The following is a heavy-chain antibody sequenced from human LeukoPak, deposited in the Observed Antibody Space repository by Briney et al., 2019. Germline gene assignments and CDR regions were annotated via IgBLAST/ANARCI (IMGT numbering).Heavy chain of an antibody. J-gene: IGHJ4*02. CDR3: ARNHDYYDSSGYYFYNN. Sequence: PSETLSLTCAVYGGSFSGYYWSWIRQPPGKGLEWIGEINHSGSTNYNPSLKSRVTISVDTSKNQFSLKLSSVTAAHTAVYYCARNHDYYDSSGYYFYNNWGQGTLVTVSS. CDR1: GGSFSGYY. D-gene: IGHD3-22*01. CDR2: INHSGST. V-gene: IGHV4-34*01.